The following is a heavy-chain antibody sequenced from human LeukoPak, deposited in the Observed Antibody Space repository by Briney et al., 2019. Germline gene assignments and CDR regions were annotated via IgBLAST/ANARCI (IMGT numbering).Heavy chain of an antibody. V-gene: IGHV4-34*01. CDR1: GGSFNGYY. CDR2: INHSGST. CDR3: ARETQDWFDP. J-gene: IGHJ5*02. Sequence: PSETLSLTCAVYGGSFNGYYWSWIRQPPGKGLEWIGGINHSGSTNYNPSLKSRVTISVDTSKNQFSLKLSSVTAADTAVYYCARETQDWFDPWGQGTLVTVSS.